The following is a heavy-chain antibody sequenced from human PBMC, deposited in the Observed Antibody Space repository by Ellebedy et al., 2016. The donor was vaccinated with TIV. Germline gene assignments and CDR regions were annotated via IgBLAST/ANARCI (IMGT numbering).Heavy chain of an antibody. J-gene: IGHJ4*02. CDR2: ISTSSSTL. V-gene: IGHV3-48*01. Sequence: GESLKISCAASGFTFSSYGMHWVRQAPGKGLEWVSYISTSSSTLYYADSVRGRFTISRDNAKNSLYLQMNSLRAEDTAVYYCARDLAGDFWSGYSGSLDYWGQGTLVTVSS. CDR3: ARDLAGDFWSGYSGSLDY. CDR1: GFTFSSYG. D-gene: IGHD3-3*01.